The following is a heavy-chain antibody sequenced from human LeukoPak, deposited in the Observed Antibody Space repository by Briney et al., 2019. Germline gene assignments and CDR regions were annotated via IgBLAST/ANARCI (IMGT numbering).Heavy chain of an antibody. Sequence: PSETLSLTCTVSGGSISSGGYYWSWIRQHPGKGLEWIGYIYYSGSTYYNPSLKSRVIISVDTSKNQFSLKLSSVTAADTAVYYCARASLFIYYFDYWGQGTLVTVSS. CDR3: ARASLFIYYFDY. J-gene: IGHJ4*02. CDR1: GGSISSGGYY. V-gene: IGHV4-31*03. D-gene: IGHD2/OR15-2a*01. CDR2: IYYSGST.